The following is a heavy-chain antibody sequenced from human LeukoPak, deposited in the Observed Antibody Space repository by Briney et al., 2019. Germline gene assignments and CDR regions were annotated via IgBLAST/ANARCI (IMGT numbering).Heavy chain of an antibody. V-gene: IGHV3-11*06. CDR3: ARRTGDKRSAYDY. CDR1: GFTFSDYY. J-gene: IGHJ4*02. CDR2: ISSSSSDT. D-gene: IGHD7-27*01. Sequence: GGSLRLSCAASGFTFSDYYMHWVRQAPGKGLEWVSFISSSSSDTNYADSVKGRFTISRDNAKNSPYLQLNSLRAEDTAVYYCARRTGDKRSAYDYWGQGTLVTVSS.